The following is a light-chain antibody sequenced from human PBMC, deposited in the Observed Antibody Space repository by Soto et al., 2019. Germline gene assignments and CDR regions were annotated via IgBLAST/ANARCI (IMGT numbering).Light chain of an antibody. CDR2: DAS. Sequence: DIQMTQSPSTLSASVGDRVTITCRASQSISSWLAWYQQKPGKAPKLLIYDASSLESGVPSRFSGSGSGTEFTLTISSLQPDVFATYYCQQYNSYEETFGQGTKVEIK. CDR1: QSISSW. J-gene: IGKJ1*01. CDR3: QQYNSYEET. V-gene: IGKV1-5*01.